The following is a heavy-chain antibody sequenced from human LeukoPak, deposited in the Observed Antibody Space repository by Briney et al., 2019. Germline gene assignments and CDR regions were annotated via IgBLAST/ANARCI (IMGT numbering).Heavy chain of an antibody. CDR2: IYYSGST. Sequence: SETLSLTCTVSGGSISSSSYYWGWIRQPPGKGLEWIGSIYYSGSTYYNPSLKSRVTISVDTSKNQFSLKLSSVTAADTAVYYCARHGPTVIANWFDPWGQGILVTVSS. CDR3: ARHGPTVIANWFDP. D-gene: IGHD4-17*01. J-gene: IGHJ5*02. CDR1: GGSISSSSYY. V-gene: IGHV4-39*01.